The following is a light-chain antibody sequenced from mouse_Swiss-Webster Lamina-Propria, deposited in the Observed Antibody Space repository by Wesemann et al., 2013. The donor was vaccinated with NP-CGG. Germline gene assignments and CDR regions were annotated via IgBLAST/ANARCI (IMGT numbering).Light chain of an antibody. CDR1: SSVSY. CDR3: QQWSSNPPRT. Sequence: QIVLTQSPALMSASPGEKVTMTCSASSSVSYMYWYQQKPRSSPKPWIYLTSNLASGVPARFSGSGSGTSYSLTISSMEAEDAATYYCQQWSSNPPRTFGGGHQAGNQ. V-gene: IGKV4-68*01. CDR2: LTS. J-gene: IGKJ1*01.